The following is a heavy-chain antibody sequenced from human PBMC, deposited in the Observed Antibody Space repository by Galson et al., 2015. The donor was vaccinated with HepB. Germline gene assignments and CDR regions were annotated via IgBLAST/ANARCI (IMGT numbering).Heavy chain of an antibody. J-gene: IGHJ6*02. CDR1: GRTLSSYA. CDR2: IIPIFGTA. D-gene: IGHD4-17*01. CDR3: APGVFSMTTVNSEGYYYYGMDV. V-gene: IGHV1-69*06. Sequence: SAKVSCKASGRTLSSYAIRWVRQAPGKGLAWMGGIIPIFGTANYAQKFQGRVTITADKSTSTAYMELSSLRSEDTAVYYCAPGVFSMTTVNSEGYYYYGMDVWGQGTTVTVSS.